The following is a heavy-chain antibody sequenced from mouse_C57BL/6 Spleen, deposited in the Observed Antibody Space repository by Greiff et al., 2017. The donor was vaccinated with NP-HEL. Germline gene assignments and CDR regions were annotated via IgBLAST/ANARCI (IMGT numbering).Heavy chain of an antibody. CDR3: ARSYSNYRSYAMDY. J-gene: IGHJ4*01. CDR1: GYSFTGYY. D-gene: IGHD2-5*01. V-gene: IGHV1-42*01. CDR2: INPSTGGT. Sequence: EVQLQQSGPELVKPGASVKISCKASGYSFTGYYMNWVKQSPEKSLEWIGEINPSTGGTTYNQKVKAKATLTVDKSSSTAYMQLKSLTSEDSAVYYCARSYSNYRSYAMDYWGQGTSVTVSS.